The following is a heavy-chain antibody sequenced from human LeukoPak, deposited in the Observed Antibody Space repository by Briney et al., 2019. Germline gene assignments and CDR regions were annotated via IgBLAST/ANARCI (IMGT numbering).Heavy chain of an antibody. V-gene: IGHV3-30*03. D-gene: IGHD1-26*01. J-gene: IGHJ5*02. CDR3: AREDYTSGNAGALGFDP. CDR1: GFAFSTYV. CDR2: IRQDGDGK. Sequence: GGSLRLSCAASGFAFSTYVMHWARQAPGEGLEWVAVIRQDGDGKFYGNSVKGRFTISRDNSKNTLYLEMDSLRVEDTAQYFCAREDYTSGNAGALGFDPWGQGTLVTVSA.